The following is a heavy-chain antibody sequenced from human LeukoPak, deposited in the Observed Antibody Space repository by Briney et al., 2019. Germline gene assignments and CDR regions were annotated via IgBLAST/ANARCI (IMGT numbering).Heavy chain of an antibody. CDR2: ISSRRS. CDR1: GFTFSSYT. Sequence: GGSLRLSCAASGFTFSSYTMIWVRQAPGKGLEWVSSISSRRSYYADSVTGRFTISRDNAKNSLYLQMNSLRVEDTAVYYCVGGGGGGYSYDYWGQGTLVTVSS. CDR3: VGGGGGGYSYDY. D-gene: IGHD5-18*01. J-gene: IGHJ4*02. V-gene: IGHV3-21*01.